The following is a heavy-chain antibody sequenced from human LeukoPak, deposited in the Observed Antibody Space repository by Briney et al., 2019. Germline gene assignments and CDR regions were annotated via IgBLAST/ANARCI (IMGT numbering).Heavy chain of an antibody. CDR3: ARKHDYGDYHEYFQH. J-gene: IGHJ1*01. D-gene: IGHD4-17*01. Sequence: GGSLRLSCEGTGFSFGIYWMSWVRQAPGKGLEWVANINEDGSEKYCVDSVKGRFTVSRDNAKNSLYLQMNSLRAEDTAVYYCARKHDYGDYHEYFQHWGQGTLVTVSS. CDR2: INEDGSEK. V-gene: IGHV3-7*01. CDR1: GFSFGIYW.